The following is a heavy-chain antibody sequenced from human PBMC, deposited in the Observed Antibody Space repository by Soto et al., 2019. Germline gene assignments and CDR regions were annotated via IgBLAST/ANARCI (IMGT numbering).Heavy chain of an antibody. J-gene: IGHJ5*02. D-gene: IGHD3-10*01. V-gene: IGHV3-13*01. CDR2: IGFAGDT. CDR3: VRGLPGGFEP. Sequence: PGGSLRLSCGASGFIFSNFDMHWVRQTTEKGLEWVSGIGFAGDTNYSGSVKGRFTISRENAKNSLFLQMNSLRVGDTAVYYCVRGLPGGFEPWSQGTVVNVSS. CDR1: GFIFSNFD.